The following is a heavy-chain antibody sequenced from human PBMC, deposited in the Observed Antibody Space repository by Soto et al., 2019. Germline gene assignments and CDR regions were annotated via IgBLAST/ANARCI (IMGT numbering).Heavy chain of an antibody. CDR3: VSWTAYSN. J-gene: IGHJ4*02. CDR2: INPSGGST. V-gene: IGHV1-46*01. D-gene: IGHD3-3*01. CDR1: GYTFTSYY. Sequence: ASVKVSCKASGYTFTSYYIHWVRQAPGQGLEWMGIINPSGGSTSYAQKFQGRVTMTRDTSIATAYMELHSLRSEDTAIYYCVSWTAYSNWGQGTLVTVSS.